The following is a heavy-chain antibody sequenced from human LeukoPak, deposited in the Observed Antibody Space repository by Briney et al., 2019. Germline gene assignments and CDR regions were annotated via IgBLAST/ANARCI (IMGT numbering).Heavy chain of an antibody. CDR2: IYYSGGT. J-gene: IGHJ3*02. CDR3: ARHDYGDYGTFDI. D-gene: IGHD4-17*01. Sequence: SETLSLTCTVSGGSISSSGYYWGWIRQSPRKGLEWIGSIYYSGGTYSNPSLKSRVTISVDTSKNQFSLKLTSVTAADTAVYYCARHDYGDYGTFDIWGQGTMVTVSS. CDR1: GGSISSSGYY. V-gene: IGHV4-39*01.